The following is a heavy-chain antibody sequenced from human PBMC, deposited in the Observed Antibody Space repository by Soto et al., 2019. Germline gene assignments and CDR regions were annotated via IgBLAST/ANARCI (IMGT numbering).Heavy chain of an antibody. V-gene: IGHV4-59*08. CDR1: GGSISSYY. J-gene: IGHJ4*02. D-gene: IGHD2-15*01. Sequence: SETLSLTCTVSGGSISSYYWSWIRPPPGKGLEWIGYIYYSGSTNYNPSPKSRVTISVDTSKNQFSLKLSSVTAADTAVYYCARHPPGYCSGGSCYSPYYFDYWGQGTLVTVSS. CDR3: ARHPPGYCSGGSCYSPYYFDY. CDR2: IYYSGST.